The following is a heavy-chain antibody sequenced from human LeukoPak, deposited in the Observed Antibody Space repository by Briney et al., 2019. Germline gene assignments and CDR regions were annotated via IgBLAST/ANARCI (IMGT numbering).Heavy chain of an antibody. D-gene: IGHD2-2*02. V-gene: IGHV4-39*07. CDR3: ARASAVVPAAIRLPYYYYYYMDV. CDR1: GGSISSSSYY. J-gene: IGHJ6*03. Sequence: SETLSLTCTVSGGSISSSSYYWGWIRQPPGKGLEWIGSIYYSGSTYYNPSLKSRVTISVDTSKNQFSLKLSSVTAADTAVYYCARASAVVPAAIRLPYYYYYYMDVWGKGTTVTVSS. CDR2: IYYSGST.